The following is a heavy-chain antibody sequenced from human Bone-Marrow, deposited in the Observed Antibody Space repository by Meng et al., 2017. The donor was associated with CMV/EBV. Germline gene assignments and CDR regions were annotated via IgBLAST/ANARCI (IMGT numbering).Heavy chain of an antibody. J-gene: IGHJ4*02. CDR3: AREMDYYDSSGYYYFDY. V-gene: IGHV1-2*02. D-gene: IGHD3-22*01. Sequence: QVQLVQSGAEVKKPXXXXXXXCKGSGYTFTGYYMHWVRQAPGQGLEWMGWINPNSGGTNYAQKFQGRVTMTRDTSISTAYMELSRLRSDDTAVYYCAREMDYYDSSGYYYFDYWGQGTLVTVSS. CDR2: INPNSGGT. CDR1: GYTFTGYY.